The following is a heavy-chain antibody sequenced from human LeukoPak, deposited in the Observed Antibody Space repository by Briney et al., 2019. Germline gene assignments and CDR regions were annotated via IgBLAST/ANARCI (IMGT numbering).Heavy chain of an antibody. CDR1: GGSFSGYY. D-gene: IGHD3-10*01. CDR2: INHSGST. CDR3: ATIGSGSYYTDYYFDY. V-gene: IGHV4-34*01. Sequence: SETLSLTCAVYGGSFSGYYWSWIRQPPGKGLEWIGEINHSGSTNYNPSLKSRVTISVDTSKNQFSLKLSSVTAADTAVYYCATIGSGSYYTDYYFDYWGQGTLVTVSS. J-gene: IGHJ4*02.